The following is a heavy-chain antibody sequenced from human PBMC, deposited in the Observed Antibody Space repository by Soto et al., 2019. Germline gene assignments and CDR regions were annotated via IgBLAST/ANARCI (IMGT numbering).Heavy chain of an antibody. J-gene: IGHJ4*02. CDR2: ISPIVGTT. Sequence: QVQLVQSGAEVKKPGASVKVSCKASGGTFTNYAISWVRQAPGQGLEWMGGISPIVGTTHHAQKFQGRVTINADESSSTAYMELTRLRSEDTAMYYCARLGPNDYGGNDFDYWGQGSMVTVSS. CDR3: ARLGPNDYGGNDFDY. CDR1: GGTFTNYA. D-gene: IGHD4-17*01. V-gene: IGHV1-69*01.